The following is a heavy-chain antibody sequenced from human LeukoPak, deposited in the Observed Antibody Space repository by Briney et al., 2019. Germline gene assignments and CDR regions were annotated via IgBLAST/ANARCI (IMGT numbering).Heavy chain of an antibody. Sequence: YPSETLSLTCAVYGGSFSGYYWNWIRQAPGKGLEWIGEINHSGSTRYNPSLKSRVTISVETSKNQFSLNLNSVAAADTAVYYCATVSRVALGWHTKGYYYYYMDVWGKGTTVTVSS. J-gene: IGHJ6*03. D-gene: IGHD2-15*01. CDR2: INHSGST. CDR1: GGSFSGYY. V-gene: IGHV4-34*01. CDR3: ATVSRVALGWHTKGYYYYYMDV.